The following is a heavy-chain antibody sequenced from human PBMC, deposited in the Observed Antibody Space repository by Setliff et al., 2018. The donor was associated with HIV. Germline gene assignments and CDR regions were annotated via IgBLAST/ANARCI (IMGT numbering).Heavy chain of an antibody. Sequence: SETLSLTCTVSGGSISSGNNYWSWIRQPPGKGLEWIAYIYYSGNTYYNPSLKSRATISVDTSKNQFSLKLNSVTVADTAVYYCARDPAVASREVAFDIWGQGTRVTVS. CDR3: ARDPAVASREVAFDI. D-gene: IGHD2-21*01. CDR1: GGSISSGNNY. V-gene: IGHV4-30-4*08. CDR2: IYYSGNT. J-gene: IGHJ3*02.